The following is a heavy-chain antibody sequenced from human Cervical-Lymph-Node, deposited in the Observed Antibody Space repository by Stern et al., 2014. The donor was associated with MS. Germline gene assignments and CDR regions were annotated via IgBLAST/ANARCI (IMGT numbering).Heavy chain of an antibody. Sequence: QVQLVQSGAEVKKPGASVNVSCTASGYTFSAYYIHWMRQAPGHGLEWIGRIDTHAAATNYAQQFQGRVTMTKDTSTHIAHIALRSLTSDDTAVYYCVRDSLSTGSNIRNYYYGMDVWGQGTTVAVSS. V-gene: IGHV1-2*06. J-gene: IGHJ6*02. CDR1: GYTFSAYY. D-gene: IGHD2/OR15-2a*01. CDR3: VRDSLSTGSNIRNYYYGMDV. CDR2: IDTHAAAT.